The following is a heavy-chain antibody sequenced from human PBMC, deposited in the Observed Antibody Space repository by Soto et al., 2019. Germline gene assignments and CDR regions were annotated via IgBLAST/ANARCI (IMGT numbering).Heavy chain of an antibody. V-gene: IGHV3-48*03. CDR3: AARYCSSTSCYTDRGMDV. CDR2: ISSSGSTI. J-gene: IGHJ6*02. CDR1: GFTFSSYE. Sequence: EVQLVESGGGLVQPGGSLRLSCAASGFTFSSYEMNWVRQAPGKGLEWVSYISSSGSTIYYADSVKGRFTISRDNAKNSLYLQMNSLRAEDTAVYYCAARYCSSTSCYTDRGMDVWGQGTTVTVSS. D-gene: IGHD2-2*02.